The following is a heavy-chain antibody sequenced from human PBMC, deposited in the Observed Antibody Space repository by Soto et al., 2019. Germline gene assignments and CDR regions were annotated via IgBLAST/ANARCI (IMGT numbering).Heavy chain of an antibody. CDR3: ARGVYDYVWGSGY. CDR2: IWYDGSHI. J-gene: IGHJ4*02. D-gene: IGHD3-16*01. V-gene: IGHV3-33*01. Sequence: QVQLVESGGGVVQPGRSLRLSCAASGFIFSTYAMHWVRQTPGKGLEWVAIIWYDGSHIYYADSVKGRFTISRDNSKNTLYLQMSSLRAEDTAVYYCARGVYDYVWGSGYWGQGTLVTVSS. CDR1: GFIFSTYA.